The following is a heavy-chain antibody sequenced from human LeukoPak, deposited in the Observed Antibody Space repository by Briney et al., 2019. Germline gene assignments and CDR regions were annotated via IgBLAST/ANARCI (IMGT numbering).Heavy chain of an antibody. V-gene: IGHV4-59*08. CDR1: GGSISSYY. CDR2: IYYSGST. Sequence: SETLSLTCTVSGGSISSYYWSWIRQPPGKGLEWIGYIYYSGSTKYNPSLKSRVTISVDRSKNQFSLKVRSVTAADTALYYCARHGESLDCTGGRCLQYWGQGTLVTVSS. CDR3: ARHGESLDCTGGRCLQY. D-gene: IGHD2-8*02. J-gene: IGHJ4*02.